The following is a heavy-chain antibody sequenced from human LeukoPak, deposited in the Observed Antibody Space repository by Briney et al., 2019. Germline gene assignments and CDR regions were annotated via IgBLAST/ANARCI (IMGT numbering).Heavy chain of an antibody. D-gene: IGHD6-19*01. V-gene: IGHV1-46*02. J-gene: IGHJ4*02. CDR2: INPSGGST. CDR1: GYTFNNHY. CDR3: ARQGTYSSAIGMGY. Sequence: ASVKVSCKASGYTFNNHYMYWVRQAPGQGLEWMGVINPSGGSTSYAQKFQGRVTMTRDTSTRTVYMEVNGLRSEDTAVYYCARQGTYSSAIGMGYWGQGTLVTVSS.